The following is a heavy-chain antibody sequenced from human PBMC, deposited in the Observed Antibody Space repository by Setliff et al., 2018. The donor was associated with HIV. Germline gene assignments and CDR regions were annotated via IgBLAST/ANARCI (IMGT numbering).Heavy chain of an antibody. CDR2: ISSSGTTM. J-gene: IGHJ4*02. CDR1: Y. V-gene: IGHV3-11*04. D-gene: IGHD1-1*01. Sequence: YGGWIRQAPGKGLEWVSYISSSGTTMYYADSVKGRFTISRDNAKNSLYLQMNSLRAEDTAVYYCAKVATWTGTTYYFESWGQGTLVTVSS. CDR3: AKVATWTGTTYYFES.